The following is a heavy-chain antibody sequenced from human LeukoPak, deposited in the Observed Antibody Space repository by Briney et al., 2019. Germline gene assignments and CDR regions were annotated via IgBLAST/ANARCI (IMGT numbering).Heavy chain of an antibody. V-gene: IGHV3-30-3*01. CDR1: GFTFSSYA. CDR3: ARDRGPESPSRCSSTSCSPYYYYGMDV. D-gene: IGHD2-2*01. CDR2: ISYDGSNK. Sequence: GRSLRLSCATSGFTFSSYAMHWVRQAPGKGLEWVAVISYDGSNKYYADSVKGRFTISRDNSKNTLYLQMNSLRAEDTAVYYCARDRGPESPSRCSSTSCSPYYYYGMDVWGQGTTVTVSS. J-gene: IGHJ6*02.